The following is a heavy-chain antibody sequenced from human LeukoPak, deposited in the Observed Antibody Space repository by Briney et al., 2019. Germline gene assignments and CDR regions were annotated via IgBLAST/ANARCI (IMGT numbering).Heavy chain of an antibody. CDR1: GYTFTSYA. CDR2: INAGNGNT. D-gene: IGHD1-20*01. V-gene: IGHV1-3*01. CDR3: ARAGYNWNPRVYFDY. Sequence: AASVKVSCKASGYTFTSYAMHWVRQAPGQRLEWMGWINAGNGNTKYSQKLQGRVTITRDTSASTAYMELSSLRSEDTAVYYCARAGYNWNPRVYFDYWGQGTLVTVSS. J-gene: IGHJ4*02.